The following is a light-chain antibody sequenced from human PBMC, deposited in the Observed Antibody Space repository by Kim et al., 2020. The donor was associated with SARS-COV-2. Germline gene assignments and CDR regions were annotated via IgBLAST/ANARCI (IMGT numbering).Light chain of an antibody. Sequence: NFMLTQPHSVSESPGKTVTISCTRSSGSIASNYVQWYQQRPGSAPTTVIYEDNQRPSEVPDRFSGSIDSSSNSASLTISGLKTEDEADYYCQSYDSSNYVFGTGTKVTVL. CDR1: SGSIASNY. CDR3: QSYDSSNYV. CDR2: EDN. V-gene: IGLV6-57*04. J-gene: IGLJ1*01.